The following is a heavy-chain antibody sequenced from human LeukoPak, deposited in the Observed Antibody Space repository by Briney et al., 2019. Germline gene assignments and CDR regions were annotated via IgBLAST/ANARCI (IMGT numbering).Heavy chain of an antibody. CDR2: IDYGGSA. CDR3: ARDRRLIQLIIRPFDY. J-gene: IGHJ4*02. CDR1: GGSISSSGFC. V-gene: IGHV4-31*02. Sequence: SQTLSLTCTVSGGSISSSGFCWSWLRQHPGLGLEWTGYIDYGGSADYTPSLKSRVAISVDTTKNQFSLKLSSVTAADTAVYYCARDRRLIQLIIRPFDYWGQGTLVTVSS. D-gene: IGHD5-18*01.